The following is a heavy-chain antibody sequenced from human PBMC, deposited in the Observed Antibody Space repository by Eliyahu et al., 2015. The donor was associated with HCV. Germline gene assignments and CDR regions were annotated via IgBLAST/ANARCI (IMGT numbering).Heavy chain of an antibody. D-gene: IGHD2-21*02. CDR3: ARGGSCSGDCYLNAEYFQH. V-gene: IGHV5-51*03. J-gene: IGHJ1*01. CDR1: GYNFTSYW. Sequence: EVQLVQSGAEVKKPGESLKISCKGSGYNFTSYWIGWFRQMPGKGLEWMGIIFPGDSDTRYSPSFQGQVTISADKSISTAYLQCSSLKASDTAIYYCARGGSCSGDCYLNAEYFQHWGQATLVTVSS. CDR2: IFPGDSDT.